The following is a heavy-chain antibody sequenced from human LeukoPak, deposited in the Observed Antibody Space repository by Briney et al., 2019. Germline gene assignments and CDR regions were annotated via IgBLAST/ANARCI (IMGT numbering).Heavy chain of an antibody. Sequence: SETLSLTCSVYGGSFSGYYWSWIRQPPGKGLEWIGEINHSGSTNYNPSLKSRVTISVDTSKNQFSLKLSSVTAADTAVYYCARGRWDRYYATPTVFDYWGQGTLVTVSS. D-gene: IGHD2-2*01. V-gene: IGHV4-34*01. CDR1: GGSFSGYY. CDR2: INHSGST. CDR3: ARGRWDRYYATPTVFDY. J-gene: IGHJ4*02.